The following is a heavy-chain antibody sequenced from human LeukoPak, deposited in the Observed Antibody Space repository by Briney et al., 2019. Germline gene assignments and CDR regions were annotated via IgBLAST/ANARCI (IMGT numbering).Heavy chain of an antibody. D-gene: IGHD4-17*01. CDR3: VREGVTTLGDY. V-gene: IGHV3-48*03. J-gene: IGHJ4*02. Sequence: PGGSLRLSCAASGFTFSSYEMNWVRQAPGKGLEWVSYISSSGSTIYYADSVKGRFTISRDNAKNSLYLQMNSLRAEDTAVYYCVREGVTTLGDYWGQGTLVTVSS. CDR2: ISSSGSTI. CDR1: GFTFSSYE.